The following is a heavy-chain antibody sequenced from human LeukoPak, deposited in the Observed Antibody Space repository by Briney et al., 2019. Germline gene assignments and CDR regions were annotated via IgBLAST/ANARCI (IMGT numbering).Heavy chain of an antibody. V-gene: IGHV4-61*02. J-gene: IGHJ3*02. D-gene: IGHD1-26*01. CDR1: GYSISSGSYY. CDR2: IYTSGST. CDR3: ASNYGIVGANNAFDI. Sequence: PSETLSLTCAVSGYSISSGSYYWSWIRQPAGKGLEWIGRIYTSGSTNYNPALKSRVTISVDTSKNQFSLKLNSVTAADTAVYYCASNYGIVGANNAFDIWGEGTMVTVSS.